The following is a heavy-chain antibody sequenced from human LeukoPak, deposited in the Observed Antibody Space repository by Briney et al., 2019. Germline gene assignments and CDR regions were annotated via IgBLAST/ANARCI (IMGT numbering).Heavy chain of an antibody. CDR2: ICYRGST. CDR3: ARHGGTMVRGVIPEVDY. D-gene: IGHD3-10*01. CDR1: GGSISSSSYY. J-gene: IGHJ4*02. V-gene: IGHV4-39*01. Sequence: AETLSLTCTVSGGSISSSSYYWGWIRQPPGKGLEWILSICYRGSTYYSPSLKSRVTIYVDTSKNQFSLKLSSVTAADTAVYYCARHGGTMVRGVIPEVDYWGQGTLVTVSS.